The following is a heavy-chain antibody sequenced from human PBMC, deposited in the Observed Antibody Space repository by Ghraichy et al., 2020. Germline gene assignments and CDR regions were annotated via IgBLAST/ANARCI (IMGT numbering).Heavy chain of an antibody. J-gene: IGHJ4*02. D-gene: IGHD3/OR15-3a*01. CDR1: GFTLSTYT. V-gene: IGHV3-48*02. Sequence: GGSLRLSCETSGFTLSTYTMGWVRKAPGKGLEWVSSITSSSGSIFYADAVKGRFTISRDNAKNSLYLQMNSLRDEDTAVYFCARKEFFNSGTDYIPFFDSWGQGTLVTVSS. CDR3: ARKEFFNSGTDYIPFFDS. CDR2: ITSSSGSI.